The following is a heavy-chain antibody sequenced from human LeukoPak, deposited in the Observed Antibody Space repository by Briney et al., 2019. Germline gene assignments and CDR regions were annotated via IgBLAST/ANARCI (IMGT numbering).Heavy chain of an antibody. CDR2: ISRSGSTI. D-gene: IGHD2-2*01. CDR3: ARDRDCSTTSCYDGHFDY. V-gene: IGHV3-48*03. Sequence: GGSLRLSCVASGFTFSSYEMNWVRQAPGKGLEWVSYISRSGSTIYYADSVKGRFTISRDNAEKSLFLQMNSLRAEDTAVYYCARDRDCSTTSCYDGHFDYWGQGTLVTVSS. J-gene: IGHJ4*02. CDR1: GFTFSSYE.